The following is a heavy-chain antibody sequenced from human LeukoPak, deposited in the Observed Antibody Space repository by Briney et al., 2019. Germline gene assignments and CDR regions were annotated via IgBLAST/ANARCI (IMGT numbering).Heavy chain of an antibody. CDR3: VRRPDYFDY. CDR2: IHYGGTT. Sequence: SETLSLTCTVSGDSISSHYWSWIRQPPGKGLEWIAYIHYGGTTNYYPSLKSRVTISVDTSKNQFSLQLRSVTAADTAVYYCVRRPDYFDYWGRGILVTVSS. J-gene: IGHJ4*02. CDR1: GDSISSHY. V-gene: IGHV4-59*11.